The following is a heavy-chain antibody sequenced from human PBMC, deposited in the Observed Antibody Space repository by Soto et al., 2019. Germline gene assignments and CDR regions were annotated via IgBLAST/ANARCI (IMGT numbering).Heavy chain of an antibody. V-gene: IGHV5-51*03. CDR1: GYSFTNYW. J-gene: IGHJ4*02. Sequence: EVHLEQSGPEVKKPGESLKISCKSSGYSFTNYWIAWVRQMPGKGLEWMGNIYPGDSDTRYSPSLQGHVIISADKSINNAYLQWNSLEASDTDMYYCMRGGVESRSLDYWGQGTLVTVSS. D-gene: IGHD3-16*01. CDR3: MRGGVESRSLDY. CDR2: IYPGDSDT.